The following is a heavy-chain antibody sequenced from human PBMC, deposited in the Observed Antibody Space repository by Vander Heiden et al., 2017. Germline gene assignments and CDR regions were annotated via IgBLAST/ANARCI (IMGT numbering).Heavy chain of an antibody. V-gene: IGHV3-33*01. CDR3: ARGNYGSGSYYSSYYYGMDV. D-gene: IGHD3-10*01. Sequence: QVQLVESGRGVAQPGRSLRLSSAASGFTSSSPGLHGVRQAPGKWLEWVAVIWYDGSNKYYADSVKGRFTISRDNSKNTLYLQMNSLRAEDTAVYYCARGNYGSGSYYSSYYYGMDVWGQGTTVTVSS. CDR1: GFTSSSPG. CDR2: IWYDGSNK. J-gene: IGHJ6*02.